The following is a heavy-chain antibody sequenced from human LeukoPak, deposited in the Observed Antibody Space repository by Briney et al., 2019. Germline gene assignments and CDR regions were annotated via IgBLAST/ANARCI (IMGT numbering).Heavy chain of an antibody. D-gene: IGHD2-2*01. CDR3: ANSFPTKYQLPHYIDY. Sequence: PGRSLRLSCAASGFTFSSYGMHWVRQAPGKGLEWVAFIRYDGSNKYYADSVKGRFTISRDNSKNTLYLQMNSLRAEDTAVYYCANSFPTKYQLPHYIDYWGQGTLVTVSS. CDR2: IRYDGSNK. CDR1: GFTFSSYG. V-gene: IGHV3-30*02. J-gene: IGHJ4*02.